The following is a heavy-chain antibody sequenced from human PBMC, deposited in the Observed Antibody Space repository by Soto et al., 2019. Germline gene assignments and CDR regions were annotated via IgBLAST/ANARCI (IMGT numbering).Heavy chain of an antibody. J-gene: IGHJ6*02. D-gene: IGHD1-1*01. CDR3: ARQDYWNYYYGMDV. CDR2: INPNSGGT. V-gene: IGHV1-2*02. Sequence: ASVKVPCKASGYTFTGYYMHWVRQAPGQGLEWMGWINPNSGGTNYAQKFQGRVTMTRDTSISTAYMELSRLRSDDTAVYYCARQDYWNYYYGMDVWGQGTTVTVSS. CDR1: GYTFTGYY.